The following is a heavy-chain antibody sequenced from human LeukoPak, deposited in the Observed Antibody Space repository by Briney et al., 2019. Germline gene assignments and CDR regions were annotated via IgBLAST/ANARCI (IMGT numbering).Heavy chain of an antibody. Sequence: GRSLRLSCAASGFTFSSYGMHWVRQAPGKGLEWVAVISYDGSNKYYADSVKGRFTISRDNSKNTLYLQMNSLRAEDTAVYYCALIAAHVNFDYWGQGTLVTVSS. CDR3: ALIAAHVNFDY. D-gene: IGHD6-25*01. J-gene: IGHJ4*02. V-gene: IGHV3-30*03. CDR1: GFTFSSYG. CDR2: ISYDGSNK.